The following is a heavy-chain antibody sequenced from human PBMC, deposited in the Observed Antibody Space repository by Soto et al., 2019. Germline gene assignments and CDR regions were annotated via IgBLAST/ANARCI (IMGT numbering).Heavy chain of an antibody. CDR1: GGSIISYY. Sequence: PSETLSVTCTVSGGSIISYYWSWIRQPPGKGLEWIGYIYYSGSTNYNPSLKSRVTISVDTSKNQFSLKPSSVTAADTAVYYCARHGGSIAVAGPGNDAFDIWGQGTMVTVSS. J-gene: IGHJ3*02. CDR3: ARHGGSIAVAGPGNDAFDI. CDR2: IYYSGST. V-gene: IGHV4-59*08. D-gene: IGHD6-19*01.